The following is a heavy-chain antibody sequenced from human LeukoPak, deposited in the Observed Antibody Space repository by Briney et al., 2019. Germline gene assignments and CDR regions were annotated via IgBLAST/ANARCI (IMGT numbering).Heavy chain of an antibody. J-gene: IGHJ3*02. V-gene: IGHV3-7*01. Sequence: PGGSLRLSCAASGFTFSSYWMSWVRQAPGKGLEWVANIKQDGSEKYYVDSVKGRSTISRDNAKNSLYLQMNSLRAEDTAVYYCASDFYYGSGSYYKDAFDIWGQGTMVTVSS. CDR3: ASDFYYGSGSYYKDAFDI. CDR2: IKQDGSEK. CDR1: GFTFSSYW. D-gene: IGHD3-10*01.